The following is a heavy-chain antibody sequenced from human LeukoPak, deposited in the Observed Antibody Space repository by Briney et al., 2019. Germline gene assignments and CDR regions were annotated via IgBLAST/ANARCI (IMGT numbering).Heavy chain of an antibody. D-gene: IGHD6-19*01. J-gene: IGHJ4*02. V-gene: IGHV3-30-3*01. CDR1: GFTFSSYA. Sequence: PGRSLRLSCAASGFTFSSYAMHWVRQAPGKGLEWVAVISYDGGNKYYADSVKGRFTISRDNSKNTLYLQMNSLRAEDTAVYYCARDRHSSGWIDYWGQGTLVTVSS. CDR2: ISYDGGNK. CDR3: ARDRHSSGWIDY.